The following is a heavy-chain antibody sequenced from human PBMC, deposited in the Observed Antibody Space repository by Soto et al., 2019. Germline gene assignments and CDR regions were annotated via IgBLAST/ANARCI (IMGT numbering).Heavy chain of an antibody. V-gene: IGHV1-18*01. CDR3: ARPPQVPRCYYYAGRDV. D-gene: IGHD3-10*01. CDR1: GYTFTSYG. Sequence: QVQLVQSGAEVKKPGASVMVSCKASGYTFTSYGISWVRQAPGQGLEWMGWISPDDGNKNYAQKFQGRVTMTTDTSTSTASMELGRLRSDETAVSYCARPPQVPRCYYYAGRDVGGQGTTVTVSS. J-gene: IGHJ6*02. CDR2: ISPDDGNK.